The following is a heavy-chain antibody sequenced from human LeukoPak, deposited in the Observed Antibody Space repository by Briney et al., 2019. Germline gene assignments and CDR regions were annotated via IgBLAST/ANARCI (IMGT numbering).Heavy chain of an antibody. CDR2: IYYSGGT. CDR1: GGSISSSSYY. CDR3: ARPYYDFWSGYHGGAFDI. J-gene: IGHJ3*02. D-gene: IGHD3-3*01. V-gene: IGHV4-39*01. Sequence: PSETLSLTCTVSGGSISSSSYYWGWIRQPPGKGLEWIGSIYYSGGTYYNPSLKSRVTISVDTSKNQFSLKLSSVTAADTAVYYCARPYYDFWSGYHGGAFDIWGQGTMVTVSS.